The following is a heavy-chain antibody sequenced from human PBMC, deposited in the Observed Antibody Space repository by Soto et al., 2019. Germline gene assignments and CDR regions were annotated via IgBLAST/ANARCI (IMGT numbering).Heavy chain of an antibody. V-gene: IGHV3-15*01. Sequence: PVGSLRLSCAASGFTFSNAWMSWVRQAPGKGLEWVGRIKSKTDGGTTDYAAPVKGRFTISRDDSKNTLYLQMNSLKTEDTAVYYCTTDTPTAPLAFDIWGQGTMVTVSS. CDR1: GFTFSNAW. J-gene: IGHJ3*02. CDR2: IKSKTDGGTT. CDR3: TTDTPTAPLAFDI.